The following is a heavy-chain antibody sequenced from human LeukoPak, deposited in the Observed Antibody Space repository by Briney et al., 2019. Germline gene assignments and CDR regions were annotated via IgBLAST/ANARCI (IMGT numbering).Heavy chain of an antibody. J-gene: IGHJ4*02. V-gene: IGHV3-53*01. CDR2: IYSGGST. Sequence: PGGSLRLSCAASGFTFSSYAMSWVRQAPGKGLEWVSVIYSGGSTYYADSVKGRFTISRDNSKNTLYLQMNSLRAEDTAVYYCARAAYGVVDYWGQGTLVTVSS. D-gene: IGHD4-17*01. CDR1: GFTFSSYA. CDR3: ARAAYGVVDY.